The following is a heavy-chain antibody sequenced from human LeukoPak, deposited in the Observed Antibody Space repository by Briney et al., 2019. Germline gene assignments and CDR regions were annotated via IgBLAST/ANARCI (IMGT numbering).Heavy chain of an antibody. CDR1: GASINDFY. V-gene: IGHV4-59*12. D-gene: IGHD3-22*01. CDR3: ARDRRRDYYDSSGPHFDY. Sequence: PSETLSLTCAVSGASINDFYWIWIRQPPGKGLEWIGYVYYGGSTNYNPSLKSRVTMSVDTSKNQFSLKLSSVTAADTAVYYCARDRRRDYYDSSGPHFDYWGQGTLVTVSS. J-gene: IGHJ4*02. CDR2: VYYGGST.